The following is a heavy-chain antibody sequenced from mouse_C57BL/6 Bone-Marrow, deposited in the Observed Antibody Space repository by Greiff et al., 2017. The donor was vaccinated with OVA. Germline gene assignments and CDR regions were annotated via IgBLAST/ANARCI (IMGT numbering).Heavy chain of an antibody. J-gene: IGHJ1*03. Sequence: VQLQQPGPELVKPGASVKLSCKASGYTFTSYWMHWVKQRPGQGLEWIGNINPSNGGTNYNEKFKSKATLTVDKSSSTAYMQLSSLTSEDSAVYYCARYEGTGTGWYFDVWGTGTTVTVSS. CDR2: INPSNGGT. D-gene: IGHD4-1*01. CDR3: ARYEGTGTGWYFDV. CDR1: GYTFTSYW. V-gene: IGHV1-53*01.